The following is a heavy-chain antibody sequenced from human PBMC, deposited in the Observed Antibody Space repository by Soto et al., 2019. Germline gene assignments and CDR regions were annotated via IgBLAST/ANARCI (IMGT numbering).Heavy chain of an antibody. CDR3: ARESEDLTSNFDY. CDR1: GVTFTRYS. CDR2: ISSTTNYI. Sequence: GGSLRLSCSASGVTFTRYSMNWVRQAPGKGLEWVSSISSTTNYIYYGDSMKGRFTISRDNAKNSLYLEMNSLRAEDTAVYYCARESEDLTSNFDYWGQGTLVTVSS. V-gene: IGHV3-21*06. J-gene: IGHJ4*02.